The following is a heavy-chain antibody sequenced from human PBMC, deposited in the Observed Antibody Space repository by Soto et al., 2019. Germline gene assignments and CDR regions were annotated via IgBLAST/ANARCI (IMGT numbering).Heavy chain of an antibody. CDR1: GGTFSSYP. D-gene: IGHD2-21*02. V-gene: IGHV1-69*01. CDR2: IIPLFGTA. CDR3: ARGGNSDYYYGMNV. J-gene: IGHJ6*02. Sequence: QGQLVQAGGDVKKPGSSVKVSCKASGGTFSSYPISWVRQAPGQGLEWMGGIIPLFGTADYAQKFQGRVTFTADESASTAYMELSSLRPEDTAVYYCARGGNSDYYYGMNVWGQGTTVTVSS.